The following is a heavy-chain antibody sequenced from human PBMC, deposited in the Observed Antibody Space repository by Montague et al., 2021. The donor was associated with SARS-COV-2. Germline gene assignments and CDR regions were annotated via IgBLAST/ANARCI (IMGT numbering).Heavy chain of an antibody. J-gene: IGHJ4*02. D-gene: IGHD3/OR15-3a*01. CDR2: IYHSGST. Sequence: SETLSLTCAVSGDSIMTTNWWSWFRQPPGKELEWIGEIYHSGSTNYNPSLKSRVTMSIDKSKNQFSLELNSVTAADTALYYCVRAGGLDNRPPVWGQGALVIVSS. V-gene: IGHV4-4*02. CDR3: VRAGGLDNRPPV. CDR1: GDSIMTTNW.